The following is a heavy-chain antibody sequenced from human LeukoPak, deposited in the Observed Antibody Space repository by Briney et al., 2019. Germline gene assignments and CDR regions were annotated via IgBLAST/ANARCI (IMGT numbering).Heavy chain of an antibody. D-gene: IGHD2/OR15-2a*01. CDR2: IWHDGSKK. J-gene: IGHJ4*02. CDR1: GFTFSSYG. Sequence: PGGSLRLSCAASGFTFSSYGMHWVRQAPGKGLEWVTVIWHDGSKKYYADSVKGRFTISRDNSKDTLYLQMNSLRAEDTAVYYCAREGPLSTWGQGTLVTVSS. CDR3: AREGPLST. V-gene: IGHV3-33*01.